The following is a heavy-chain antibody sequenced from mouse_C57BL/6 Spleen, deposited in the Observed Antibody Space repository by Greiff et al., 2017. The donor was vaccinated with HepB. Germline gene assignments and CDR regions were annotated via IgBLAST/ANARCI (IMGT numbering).Heavy chain of an antibody. V-gene: IGHV2-6*03. CDR1: GFSLTSYG. CDR3: ARAYYSNYEAWFAY. Sequence: VKLMESGPGLVAPSQSLSITCTVSGFSLTSYGVHWVRQPPGKGLEWLVVIWSDGSTTYNSAHKSRLSISKDNSKSQVFLKMNSLQTDDTAMYYCARAYYSNYEAWFAYWGQGTLVTVSA. J-gene: IGHJ3*01. D-gene: IGHD2-5*01. CDR2: IWSDGST.